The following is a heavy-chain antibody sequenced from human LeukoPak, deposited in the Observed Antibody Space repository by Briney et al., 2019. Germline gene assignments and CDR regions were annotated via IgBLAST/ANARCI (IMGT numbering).Heavy chain of an antibody. CDR3: AEDSSDYYFDY. CDR2: IWYDEITK. D-gene: IGHD3-22*01. CDR1: GFIFRCYG. Sequence: PGGSLTHSCVATGFIFRCYGIHWVRQAPGKGLEWLAFIWYDEITKNYADSVKVRFTICRDNSKNALYVELNSRRPDDRAVYCAEDSSDYYFDYWGQGTLDTVSS. J-gene: IGHJ4*02. V-gene: IGHV3-30*02.